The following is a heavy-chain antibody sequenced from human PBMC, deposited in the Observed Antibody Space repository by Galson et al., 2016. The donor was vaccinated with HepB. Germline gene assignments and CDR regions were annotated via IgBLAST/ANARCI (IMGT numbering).Heavy chain of an antibody. V-gene: IGHV4-39*07. D-gene: IGHD3-22*01. Sequence: SETLSLTCPVSGTSITNSNYYWAWLRQSPGKGLEWIGNIFYTGSAYYNPFLQSRVTISIDTSTNHFSVNLTSVTAADTATYFCARVGPSGYFFDYWGQGALVTVSS. CDR1: GTSITNSNYY. CDR2: IFYTGSA. CDR3: ARVGPSGYFFDY. J-gene: IGHJ4*02.